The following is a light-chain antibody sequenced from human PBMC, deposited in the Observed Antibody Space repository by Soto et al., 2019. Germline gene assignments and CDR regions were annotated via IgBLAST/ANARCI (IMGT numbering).Light chain of an antibody. CDR1: QSVLYSSNNKNY. CDR3: QYGFT. V-gene: IGKV4-1*01. J-gene: IGKJ3*01. CDR2: WAS. Sequence: DNVMTQSPDSLAVSLGERATMNCKSSQSVLYSSNNKNYLAWYQQKPGQPPKLLIYWASTRESGVPDRFSGSGSGTDFTLTISSLQAEDVAVYYCQYGFTFGPGTKVDIK.